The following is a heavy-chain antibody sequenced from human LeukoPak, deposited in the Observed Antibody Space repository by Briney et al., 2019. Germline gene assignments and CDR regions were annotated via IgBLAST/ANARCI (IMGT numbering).Heavy chain of an antibody. J-gene: IGHJ4*02. D-gene: IGHD6-13*01. V-gene: IGHV3-23*01. CDR1: RFTFSSYA. CDR3: AKEDGRRWPLMWASSSWSPYYFDY. Sequence: GGSLRLSCAASRFTFSSYAMSWVRQAPGKGLEWVSAISGSGGSTYYADSVKGRFTISRDNSKNTLYLQMNSLRAEDTAVYYCAKEDGRRWPLMWASSSWSPYYFDYWGQGTLVTVSS. CDR2: ISGSGGST.